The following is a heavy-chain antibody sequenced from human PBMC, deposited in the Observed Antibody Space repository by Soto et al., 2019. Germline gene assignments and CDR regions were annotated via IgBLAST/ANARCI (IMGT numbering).Heavy chain of an antibody. CDR3: ARDRGVAPPVAGNTHYYYYMDV. CDR1: GYSFTNYG. D-gene: IGHD6-19*01. J-gene: IGHJ6*03. CDR2: ISAFNGNT. Sequence: QDQLLQSGAEVKKPGASVTVSCKASGYSFTNYGITWVRQAPGQGLEWMGWISAFNGNTHYAQKLQGRVTMPPDASTSTAFLELRSLRSDATAVYYCARDRGVAPPVAGNTHYYYYMDVWGKGTTVTVSS. V-gene: IGHV1-18*01.